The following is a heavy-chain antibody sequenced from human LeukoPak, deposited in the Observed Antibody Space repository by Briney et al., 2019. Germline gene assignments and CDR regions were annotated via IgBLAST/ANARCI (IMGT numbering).Heavy chain of an antibody. Sequence: GGSLSLSCAASGFTFSSYWMSWVRQAPGKGLEWVANIKQDGSEKYYVDSVKGRFTISRDNAKNSLYLQMNSLRAEDTAVYYCARDRVTMVRGVIVGYYYYYMDVWGKGTTVTVSS. CDR3: ARDRVTMVRGVIVGYYYYYMDV. CDR2: IKQDGSEK. J-gene: IGHJ6*03. D-gene: IGHD3-10*01. V-gene: IGHV3-7*01. CDR1: GFTFSSYW.